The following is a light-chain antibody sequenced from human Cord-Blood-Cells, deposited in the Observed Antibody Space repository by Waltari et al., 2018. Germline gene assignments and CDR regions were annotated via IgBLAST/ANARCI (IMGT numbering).Light chain of an antibody. J-gene: IGKJ1*01. Sequence: EIVMTQSPATLSVSPGESATLSCRASQSVSSNLTWYQQKPGQPPRLLIYGATTRATGIPARFSGSGSGTEFTLTISSLQSEDFAVYYCQQYNNWPPRTFGQGTKVEIK. CDR2: GAT. CDR3: QQYNNWPPRT. V-gene: IGKV3-15*01. CDR1: QSVSSN.